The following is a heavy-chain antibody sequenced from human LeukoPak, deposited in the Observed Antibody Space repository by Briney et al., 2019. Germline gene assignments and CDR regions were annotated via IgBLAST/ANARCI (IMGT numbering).Heavy chain of an antibody. D-gene: IGHD6-19*01. CDR1: GFTFSSYS. Sequence: GGSLRLSCAASGFTFSSYSMNWVRQAPGKGLEWVSGLNWNAASTDYADSVKDRCTISRDNAKNLLYLQINSLRVEDAAVYYCARGRGSGWRYLDYWGQGTLVIVSS. V-gene: IGHV3-20*04. CDR3: ARGRGSGWRYLDY. CDR2: LNWNAAST. J-gene: IGHJ4*02.